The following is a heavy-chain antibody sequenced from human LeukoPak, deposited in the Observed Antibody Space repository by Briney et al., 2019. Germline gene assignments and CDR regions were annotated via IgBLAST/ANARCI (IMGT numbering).Heavy chain of an antibody. CDR2: ISGSGGST. J-gene: IGHJ4*02. V-gene: IGHV3-23*01. Sequence: PGGSLRLSCTASGFTFGDYAMSWVRQAPGKGLEWVSSISGSGGSTYYADSVKGRFTVSRDNSKNTLYLQMNTLRAEDTAVYYCATGMVRGVAGDYWGQGTLVTVSS. D-gene: IGHD3-10*01. CDR3: ATGMVRGVAGDY. CDR1: GFTFGDYA.